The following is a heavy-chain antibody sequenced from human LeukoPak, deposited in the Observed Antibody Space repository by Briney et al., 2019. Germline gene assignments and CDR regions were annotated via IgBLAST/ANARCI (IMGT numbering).Heavy chain of an antibody. CDR1: GGLFSGYY. CDR2: INHSGST. J-gene: IGHJ4*02. CDR3: ARGARPLHYYDSSGYYWGTERHYYFDY. D-gene: IGHD3-22*01. V-gene: IGHV4-34*01. Sequence: SETLSLTCAVYGGLFSGYYWSWIRQPPGKGLEWIGEINHSGSTNYNPSLKSRVTISVDTSKNQFSLKLSSVTAADTAVYYCARGARPLHYYDSSGYYWGTERHYYFDYWGQGTLVTVSS.